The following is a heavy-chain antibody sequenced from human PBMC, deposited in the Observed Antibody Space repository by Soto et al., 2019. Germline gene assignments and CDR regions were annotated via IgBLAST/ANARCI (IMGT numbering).Heavy chain of an antibody. CDR3: AKGGAPGAHDYGDNRTFDI. D-gene: IGHD4-17*01. CDR1: GGTLSSYT. Sequence: QVQLVQSGAEVKKPGSSVKVSCKASGGTLSSYTISWVRQAPGQGLEWMGRIIPIIGVTNNAQKFQGRVTITADKSTNTASMELSSLRSDDTAVYYCAKGGAPGAHDYGDNRTFDIWGQGTVVTVSS. V-gene: IGHV1-69*02. CDR2: IIPIIGVT. J-gene: IGHJ3*02.